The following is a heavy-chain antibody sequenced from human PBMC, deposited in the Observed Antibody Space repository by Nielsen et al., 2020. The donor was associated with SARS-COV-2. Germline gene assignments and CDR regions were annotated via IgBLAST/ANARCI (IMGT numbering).Heavy chain of an antibody. CDR3: AREFGAGAFGF. Sequence: GGSLRLSCEASGFTFSDYAMTWVRQAPGKWLEWVSLISRRGDSTYYTDSVKGRFTISRDNSKNSLFLQMNSLRAEDTATYYCAREFGAGAFGFWGQGTQVTVSS. J-gene: IGHJ4*02. V-gene: IGHV3-23*01. CDR2: ISRRGDST. CDR1: GFTFSDYA. D-gene: IGHD3-16*01.